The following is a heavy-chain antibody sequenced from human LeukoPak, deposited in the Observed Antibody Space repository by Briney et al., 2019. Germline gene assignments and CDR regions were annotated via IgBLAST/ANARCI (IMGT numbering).Heavy chain of an antibody. D-gene: IGHD2-8*01. CDR3: ARDSCTNGVCYLDY. CDR2: INPNSGGT. J-gene: IGHJ4*02. V-gene: IGHV1-2*02. Sequence: ASVKVSCKASGYTFTGYYMHWVRQAPGQGLEWMGWINPNSGGTNYAQKFQGRVTMTRDTSISTAYMELSRLRSDDTAVYYCARDSCTNGVCYLDYWGQGTLVTVSS. CDR1: GYTFTGYY.